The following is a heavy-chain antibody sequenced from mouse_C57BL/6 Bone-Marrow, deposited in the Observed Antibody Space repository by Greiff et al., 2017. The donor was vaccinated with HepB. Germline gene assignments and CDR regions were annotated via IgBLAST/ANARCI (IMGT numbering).Heavy chain of an antibody. CDR3: ANVGFDY. Sequence: VQLQQSGPELVKPGASVKISCKASGYAFSSSWMNWVKQRPGKGLEWIGRIYPGDGDTNYNGKFKGKATLTADKSSSTAYMQLSSLTSEDSAVYFCANVGFDYWGQGTTLTVSS. CDR2: IYPGDGDT. CDR1: GYAFSSSW. J-gene: IGHJ2*01. V-gene: IGHV1-82*01.